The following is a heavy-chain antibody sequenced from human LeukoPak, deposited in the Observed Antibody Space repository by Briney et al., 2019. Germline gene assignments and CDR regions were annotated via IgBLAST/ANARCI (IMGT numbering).Heavy chain of an antibody. CDR2: IYYTGST. CDR1: GGSISSYY. Sequence: PSETLSLTRTVFGGSISSYYWSWIRQPPGKGLEWIGYIYYTGSTNYNPSLKSRVTISVDTSKNQFSLKLSSVTAADMAVYYCARAFSSGWYPYSIGGLWFDYWGQGTLVTVSS. J-gene: IGHJ4*02. D-gene: IGHD6-19*01. CDR3: ARAFSSGWYPYSIGGLWFDY. V-gene: IGHV4-59*01.